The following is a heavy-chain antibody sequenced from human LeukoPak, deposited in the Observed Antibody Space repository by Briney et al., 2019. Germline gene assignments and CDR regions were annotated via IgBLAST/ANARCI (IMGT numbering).Heavy chain of an antibody. CDR2: IWFDGKNE. V-gene: IGHV3-33*01. CDR3: ARDDILTGYKDY. CDR1: GFTFSSYG. J-gene: IGHJ4*02. D-gene: IGHD3-9*01. Sequence: PGRSLRLSCAASGFTFSSYGMHWVRQAPGKGLEWVADIWFDGKNEHFADSVKGRFTISRDNSKNTMYLQINSLRAEDTAVYYCARDDILTGYKDYWGQGTLVTVSS.